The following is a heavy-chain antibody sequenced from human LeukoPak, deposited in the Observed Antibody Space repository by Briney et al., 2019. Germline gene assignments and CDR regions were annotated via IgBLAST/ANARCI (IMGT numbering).Heavy chain of an antibody. D-gene: IGHD3-22*01. CDR3: ARDPVVADDAFDI. Sequence: ASVTVSCKASGYTFTSYYMHWVRQAPGQGLEWMGIINPSGGSTSYAQKFQGRVTMTRDTSTSTVYMELSSLRSEDTAVYYCARDPVVADDAFDIWGQGTMVTVSS. V-gene: IGHV1-46*01. CDR2: INPSGGST. J-gene: IGHJ3*02. CDR1: GYTFTSYY.